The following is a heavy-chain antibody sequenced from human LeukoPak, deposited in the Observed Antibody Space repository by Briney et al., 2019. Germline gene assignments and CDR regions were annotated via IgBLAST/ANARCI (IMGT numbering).Heavy chain of an antibody. CDR2: IYSGGST. CDR1: GFTVSSNY. V-gene: IGHV3-66*01. Sequence: GGSLRLSCAASGFTVSSNYMSWVRQAPGKGLEWVSVIYSGGSTYYADSVKGRFTISRDNSKNTLYLQMNSLRAEDTAVYYCAREIRDYNYYDSSGYLSYWGQGTLVTVSS. D-gene: IGHD3-22*01. J-gene: IGHJ4*02. CDR3: AREIRDYNYYDSSGYLSY.